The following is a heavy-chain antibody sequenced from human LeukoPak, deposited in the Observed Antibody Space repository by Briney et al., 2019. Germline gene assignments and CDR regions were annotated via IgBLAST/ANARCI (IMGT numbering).Heavy chain of an antibody. Sequence: SETLSLTCTVSNGSISSSSYYWGWIRQPPGKGLEWIGSIYYSGSTYYNPSLKSRVTISVDTSKNQFSLKLSSVTAADTAVYXXXXXXXAPTTNYYYYYYMDVWGKRTTVTVSS. CDR3: XXXXXAPTTNYYYYYYMDV. V-gene: IGHV4-39*07. J-gene: IGHJ6*03. CDR1: NGSISSSSYY. CDR2: IYYSGST. D-gene: IGHD1-14*01.